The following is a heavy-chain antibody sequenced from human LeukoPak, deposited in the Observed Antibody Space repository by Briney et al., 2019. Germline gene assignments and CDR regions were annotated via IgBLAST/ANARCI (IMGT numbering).Heavy chain of an antibody. V-gene: IGHV4-39*01. CDR1: GGSISSNNYY. Sequence: SETLSLTCTVSGGSISSNNYYWGWIRQPPGKGLEWIGSIYYSGSTYYNPSLKSRVTISVDTSKNQFSLKLSSVTAADTAVYYCARSDYSNYYFDYWGQGTLVTVSS. CDR2: IYYSGST. CDR3: ARSDYSNYYFDY. D-gene: IGHD4-11*01. J-gene: IGHJ4*02.